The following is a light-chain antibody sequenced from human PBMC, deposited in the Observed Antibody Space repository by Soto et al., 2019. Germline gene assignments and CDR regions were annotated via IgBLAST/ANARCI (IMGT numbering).Light chain of an antibody. V-gene: IGKV3-20*01. CDR3: KQYGRSPPFT. CDR1: KSVSSSY. J-gene: IGKJ3*01. Sequence: EIVLMKSTDTLFLSPDGIATLSCRSSKSVSSSYLAWYQQKPGQAPRLLIYGAFSRAAGIPDRLSGSGSETDFTFSISRLEPEDFAVKYCKQYGRSPPFTYGPGTRVDIK. CDR2: GAF.